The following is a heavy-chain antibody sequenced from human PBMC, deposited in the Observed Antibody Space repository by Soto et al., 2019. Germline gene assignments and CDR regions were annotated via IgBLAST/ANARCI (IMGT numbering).Heavy chain of an antibody. CDR2: IYYSGST. J-gene: IGHJ5*02. CDR3: ARGHPTAFDP. Sequence: SETLSLTCTVSGGSISAYYWSWIRQPPGKGLEWIGYIYYSGSTNYNPSLKSRVTISVDASKNQFSLKLSSVTAADTAVYYCARGHPTAFDPWGQGTLVTVSS. D-gene: IGHD4-17*01. CDR1: GGSISAYY. V-gene: IGHV4-59*12.